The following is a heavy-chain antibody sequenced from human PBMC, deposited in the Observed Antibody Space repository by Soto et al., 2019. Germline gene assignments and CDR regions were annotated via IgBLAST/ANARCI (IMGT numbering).Heavy chain of an antibody. D-gene: IGHD3-3*01. CDR3: ARGFLEWLSGADAFDI. V-gene: IGHV3-33*01. J-gene: IGHJ3*02. Sequence: ESGGGVVQPGRSLRLSCAASGFTFSSYGMHWVRQAPGKGLEWVAVIWYDGSNKYYADSVKGRFTISRDNSKNTLYLQMNSLRAEDTAVYYCARGFLEWLSGADAFDIWGQGTMVTVSS. CDR1: GFTFSSYG. CDR2: IWYDGSNK.